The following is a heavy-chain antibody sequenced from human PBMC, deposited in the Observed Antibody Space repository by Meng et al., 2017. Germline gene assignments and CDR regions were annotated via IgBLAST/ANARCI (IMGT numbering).Heavy chain of an antibody. Sequence: QVPLVQSGAGVKKPGSSVKGSCKASGGTFRSYAISWVRQAPGQGLEWMGGIIPIFGTANYAQKFQGRVTITADESTSTAYMELSSLRSEDTAVYYCASNDGTGDRTGGDYWGQGTLVTVSS. CDR1: GGTFRSYA. J-gene: IGHJ4*02. CDR3: ASNDGTGDRTGGDY. CDR2: IIPIFGTA. D-gene: IGHD7-27*01. V-gene: IGHV1-69*01.